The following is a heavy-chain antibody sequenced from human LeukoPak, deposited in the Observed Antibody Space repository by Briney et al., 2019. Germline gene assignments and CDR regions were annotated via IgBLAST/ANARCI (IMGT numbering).Heavy chain of an antibody. J-gene: IGHJ4*02. Sequence: GGSLRLSCAASGFTFSSYAVNWVRQAPGKGLEWVSSINPSSAFIYYADSVKGRFTVSRDNAKNSLFLQMNSLRAEDTAVYYCTRGGVTTSRYGSWGQGTLVTVSS. CDR2: INPSSAFI. CDR3: TRGGVTTSRYGS. V-gene: IGHV3-21*01. CDR1: GFTFSSYA. D-gene: IGHD5-18*01.